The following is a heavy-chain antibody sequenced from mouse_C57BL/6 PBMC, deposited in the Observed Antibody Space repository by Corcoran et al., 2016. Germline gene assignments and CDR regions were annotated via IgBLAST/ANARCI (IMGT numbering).Heavy chain of an antibody. CDR1: GYTFTTSG. J-gene: IGHJ1*03. Sequence: QIKLVHSGPELKKPGETVKISCKASGYTFTTSGMSWVKQAPGKGLKWMGWINPYSGVPTYADDFKGRFAFSLETSASTAYLQINNLKNEDTATYFCAREITTVVAKGYFDVWGTGTTVTVSS. CDR3: AREITTVVAKGYFDV. D-gene: IGHD1-1*01. CDR2: INPYSGVP. V-gene: IGHV9-3*01.